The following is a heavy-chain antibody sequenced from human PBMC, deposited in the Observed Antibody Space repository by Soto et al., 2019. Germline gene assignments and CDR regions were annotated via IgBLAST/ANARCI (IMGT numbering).Heavy chain of an antibody. CDR1: GFTFSSYW. CDR2: IKQDGSEK. Sequence: GGSLRLSCAASGFTFSSYWMSWVRQAPGKGLEWVANIKQDGSEKYYVDSVKGRFTISRDNAKNSLYLQMNSLRAEDTAVYYCARYCSGGSSPWSYYYYYGMDVWGQGTTVTVSS. D-gene: IGHD2-15*01. CDR3: ARYCSGGSSPWSYYYYYGMDV. V-gene: IGHV3-7*05. J-gene: IGHJ6*02.